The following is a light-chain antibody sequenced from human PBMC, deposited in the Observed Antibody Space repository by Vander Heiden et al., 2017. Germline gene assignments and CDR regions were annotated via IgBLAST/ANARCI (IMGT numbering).Light chain of an antibody. V-gene: IGLV2-11*01. CDR3: CSYAGSYHVV. CDR1: SSDVGGYNY. J-gene: IGLJ2*01. CDR2: DVS. Sequence: QSALTQPRPVSGSPGQSVTISCTGTSSDVGGYNYVSWYQQHPGKAPKFMIYDVSKRPSGVPDRFSGSKSGNTASLTISGLQAEDEAEYYCCSYAGSYHVVFGGGTKLTVL.